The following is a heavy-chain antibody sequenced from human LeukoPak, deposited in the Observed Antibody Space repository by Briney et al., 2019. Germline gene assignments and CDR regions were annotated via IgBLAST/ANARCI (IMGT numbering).Heavy chain of an antibody. Sequence: ASVKVSCKASGYTFTSYGISWVRQAPGQGLEWMGWISAYNGNTNYAQKLQGRVTMTTHTSTSTAYMELRSLRSDDTAVYYCARDLPPYYYDRSAPGYWGQGSLLTVSS. CDR3: ARDLPPYYYDRSAPGY. CDR1: GYTFTSYG. D-gene: IGHD3-22*01. CDR2: ISAYNGNT. J-gene: IGHJ4*02. V-gene: IGHV1-18*01.